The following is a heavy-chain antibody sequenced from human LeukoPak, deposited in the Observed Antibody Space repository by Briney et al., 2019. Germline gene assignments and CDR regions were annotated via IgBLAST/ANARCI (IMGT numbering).Heavy chain of an antibody. J-gene: IGHJ4*02. D-gene: IGHD2-21*02. V-gene: IGHV4-38-2*02. CDR2: IYYSGST. CDR1: GYSISSGYY. Sequence: SETLSLTCTVSGYSISSGYYWGWIRQPPGKGLEWIGSIYYSGSTYYNPSLKSRVTISVDTSKNQFSLKLSSVTAADTAVYYCARDAIVVVTAHLFDYWGQGTLVTVSS. CDR3: ARDAIVVVTAHLFDY.